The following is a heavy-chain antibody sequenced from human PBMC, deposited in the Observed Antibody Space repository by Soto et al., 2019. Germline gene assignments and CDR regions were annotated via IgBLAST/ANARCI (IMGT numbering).Heavy chain of an antibody. V-gene: IGHV5-51*01. CDR3: ASRKKTNDAFDI. CDR2: IYPGDSDT. J-gene: IGHJ3*02. D-gene: IGHD1-1*01. Sequence: LGESLKISFKASGYNFTPFWICWVRQMPVKGLEWMGFIYPGDSDTRYNPSFQDQVTISADKSTSTAYLQWSSLKASDTAMYYCASRKKTNDAFDIFGQGTMVTVSS. CDR1: GYNFTPFW.